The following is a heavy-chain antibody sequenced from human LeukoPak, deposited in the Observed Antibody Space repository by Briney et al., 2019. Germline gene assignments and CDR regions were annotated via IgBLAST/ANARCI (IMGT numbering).Heavy chain of an antibody. CDR1: GGTFSSYA. J-gene: IGHJ4*02. D-gene: IGHD2-15*01. CDR3: ASGYCSGGSCYRVEPDY. V-gene: IGHV1-69*01. CDR2: IIPIFGTA. Sequence: SVKVSCKASGGTFSSYAISWVRQAPGQGLEWMGGIIPIFGTANYAQKFQGRVTITADESTSTTYMELSSLRSEDTAVYYCASGYCSGGSCYRVEPDYWGQGTLVTVSS.